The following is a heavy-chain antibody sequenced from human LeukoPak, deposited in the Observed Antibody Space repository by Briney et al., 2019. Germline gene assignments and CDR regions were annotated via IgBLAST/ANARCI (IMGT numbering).Heavy chain of an antibody. V-gene: IGHV1-2*06. CDR3: ARDLSSTPNWELDH. CDR2: INAGSGDT. CDR1: GYTFSGYF. Sequence: ASVKVSCKASGYTFSGYFVNWVRQAPGQGLEWMGRINAGSGDTEFAQKFQGRVTMTRDTFVSTAYMEVSRLTSDDTAMYYCARDLSSTPNWELDHWGQGTLVTVSS. J-gene: IGHJ4*02. D-gene: IGHD1-1*01.